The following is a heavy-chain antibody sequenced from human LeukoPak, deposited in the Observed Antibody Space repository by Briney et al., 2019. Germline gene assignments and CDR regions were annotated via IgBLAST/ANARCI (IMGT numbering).Heavy chain of an antibody. CDR1: GYSISSGYY. V-gene: IGHV4-38-2*02. CDR3: ARDQSRVHAYYYYGMDV. CDR2: IYHSGST. Sequence: SETLSLTCTVSGYSISSGYYWGWIRQPPGKGLEWIGSIYHSGSTYYNPSLKSRVTISVDTSKNQFSLKLSSVTAADTAVYYCARDQSRVHAYYYYGMDVWGQGTTVTVSS. D-gene: IGHD2-8*01. J-gene: IGHJ6*02.